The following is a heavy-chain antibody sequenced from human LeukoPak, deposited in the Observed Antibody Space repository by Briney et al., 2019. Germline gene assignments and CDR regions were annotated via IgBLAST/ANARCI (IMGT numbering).Heavy chain of an antibody. CDR2: IYYSGST. J-gene: IGHJ6*03. D-gene: IGHD3-10*01. CDR1: GGSISSYY. Sequence: SETLSLTCTVSGGSISSYYWSWIRQPPGKGLEWIGYIYYSGSTNYNPSLKSRVTISVDTSKNQFSLKLSSVTAADTAVYYCARGGVNYYGSGTNYYYYYMDVWGKGTTVTVSS. V-gene: IGHV4-59*01. CDR3: ARGGVNYYGSGTNYYYYYMDV.